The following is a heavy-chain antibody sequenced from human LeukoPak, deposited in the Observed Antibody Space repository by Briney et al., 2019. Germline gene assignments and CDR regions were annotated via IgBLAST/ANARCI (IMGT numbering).Heavy chain of an antibody. CDR1: GFTFSSYS. CDR3: ARAFHDFNRLRDYYYYYYMDV. J-gene: IGHJ6*03. V-gene: IGHV3-21*01. Sequence: GGSLRLSCAASGFTFSSYSMNWVRQAPGKGLEWVSSISSGSSYIYYAGSVKGRFTISRDNSKNTLYLQMNSLRAEDTAVYCCARAFHDFNRLRDYYYYYYMDVWGKGTTVTVSS. CDR2: ISSGSSYI. D-gene: IGHD3-16*01.